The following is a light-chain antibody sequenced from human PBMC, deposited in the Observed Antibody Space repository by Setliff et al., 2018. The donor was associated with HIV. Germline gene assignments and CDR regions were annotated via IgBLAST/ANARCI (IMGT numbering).Light chain of an antibody. Sequence: NFMLTQPHSVSESPGKTVTISCTRSSGRIDSTYVQWYRQRPGSSPTTVIYEGRLRPSGVPDRFSGSIDISSNSASLTISGLQTEDEADYYCQSYDGNTQNVFGTGTKVTVL. CDR2: EGR. CDR1: SGRIDSTY. V-gene: IGLV6-57*01. CDR3: QSYDGNTQNV. J-gene: IGLJ1*01.